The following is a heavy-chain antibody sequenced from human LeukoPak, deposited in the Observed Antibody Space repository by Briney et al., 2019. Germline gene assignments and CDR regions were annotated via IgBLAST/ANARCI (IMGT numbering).Heavy chain of an antibody. CDR1: GFTFGSYW. J-gene: IGHJ2*01. CDR2: INSGGSGT. CDR3: ARVPGYCSGGSCYSDGGYFDL. V-gene: IGHV3-74*01. D-gene: IGHD2-15*01. Sequence: GGSLRLSCAASGFTFGSYWMHWVRQAPGKGLVWVSRINSGGSGTSYADSVKGRFTISRDNAKNTLFLQMNSLRAEDTAVYYCARVPGYCSGGSCYSDGGYFDLWGRGTPVTVSS.